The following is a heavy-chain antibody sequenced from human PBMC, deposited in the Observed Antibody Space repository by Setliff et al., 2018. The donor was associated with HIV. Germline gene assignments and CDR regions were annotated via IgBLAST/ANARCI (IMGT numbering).Heavy chain of an antibody. CDR3: ARTGYSSSWGRFSGYYYYMDV. D-gene: IGHD6-13*01. Sequence: PGESLKISCETSGYSFTTHWIGWVRQMPGKGLEWMGVIYPGDSHTTYSPSFQGQVTISADKSINTTYLQWNSLKASDTAMYYCARTGYSSSWGRFSGYYYYMDVWGKGTTVTVSS. J-gene: IGHJ6*03. V-gene: IGHV5-51*01. CDR2: IYPGDSHT. CDR1: GYSFTTHW.